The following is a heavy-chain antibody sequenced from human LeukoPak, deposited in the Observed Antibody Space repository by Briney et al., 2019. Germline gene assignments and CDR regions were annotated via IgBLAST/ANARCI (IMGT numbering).Heavy chain of an antibody. D-gene: IGHD3-10*01. CDR1: GYTFTGYY. J-gene: IGHJ5*02. V-gene: IGHV1-2*06. CDR2: INPSSGVT. Sequence: ASVKVSCKASGYTFTGYYMHWVRQAPGQGLEWMGRINPSSGVTDYAQNFQGRVTMTRDTSINTVYMELSRLKSDDTAVYYCARDGRFGELFFLVHHWGQGTLVTVSS. CDR3: ARDGRFGELFFLVHH.